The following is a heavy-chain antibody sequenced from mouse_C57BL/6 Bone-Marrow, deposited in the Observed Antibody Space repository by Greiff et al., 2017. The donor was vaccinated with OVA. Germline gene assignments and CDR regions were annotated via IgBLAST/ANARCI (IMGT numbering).Heavy chain of an antibody. CDR1: GYTFTSYW. J-gene: IGHJ4*01. CDR2: IYPGSGST. Sequence: QVQLQQPGAELVKPGASVKMSCKASGYTFTSYWITWVKQRPGQGLEWVGDIYPGSGSTNYNEKFKSKATLTVDTSSSTAYMLPSSLTSEDSAVNYCARLRGSFGYYPMDYWGQGTSVTVSS. CDR3: ARLRGSFGYYPMDY. V-gene: IGHV1-55*01.